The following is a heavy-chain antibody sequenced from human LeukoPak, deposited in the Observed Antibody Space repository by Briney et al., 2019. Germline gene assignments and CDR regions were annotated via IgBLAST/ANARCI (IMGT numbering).Heavy chain of an antibody. CDR1: GYSFSTHW. CDR3: ARDGGTAGYSSGSDY. CDR2: ISPYNRNT. D-gene: IGHD5-18*01. Sequence: GASVKVSCKASGYSFSTHWMHWVRQAPGQGLEWVGWISPYNRNTNYAQKLQGRVTVTTDTSTSTVYMELRGLRSDDTAVYYCARDGGTAGYSSGSDYWGQGTLVTVSS. V-gene: IGHV1-18*04. J-gene: IGHJ4*02.